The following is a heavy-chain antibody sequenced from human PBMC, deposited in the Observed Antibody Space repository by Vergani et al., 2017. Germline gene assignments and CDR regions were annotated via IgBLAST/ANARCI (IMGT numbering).Heavy chain of an antibody. J-gene: IGHJ4*02. CDR2: MDYSGST. V-gene: IGHV4-39*01. Sequence: QVQLQESGPGLVKPSETLSLTCTVSGDSVISTDYHWGWIRQPPGKGLEWIGRMDYSGSTSYNPSLESRISISFETPKNQFSLRLTAVTAADTAVYYCASKGGACRAAYCHSYDFWGPGTLVGVSS. CDR3: ASKGGACRAAYCHSYDF. D-gene: IGHD2-15*01. CDR1: GDSVISTDYH.